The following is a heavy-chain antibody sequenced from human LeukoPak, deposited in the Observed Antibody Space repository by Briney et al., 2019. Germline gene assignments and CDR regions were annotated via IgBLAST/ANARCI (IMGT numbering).Heavy chain of an antibody. CDR1: RFTFDDYA. J-gene: IGHJ4*02. V-gene: IGHV3-43*02. Sequence: GGSLRLSCAASRFTFDDYAMHWVRQAPGKGLEWVSLISGNGYRTYYADSVKGRFTISRDNRTNSMYLKMNSLRTEDTALYYCAKGSVDTAMATDYWGQGTLVSVSS. D-gene: IGHD5-18*01. CDR3: AKGSVDTAMATDY. CDR2: ISGNGYRT.